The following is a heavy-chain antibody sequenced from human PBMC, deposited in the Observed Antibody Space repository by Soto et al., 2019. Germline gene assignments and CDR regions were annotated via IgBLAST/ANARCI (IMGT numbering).Heavy chain of an antibody. V-gene: IGHV1-8*01. J-gene: IGHJ5*02. D-gene: IGHD5-18*01. CDR2: MNPGSGDT. CDR3: ARMESFGSLNWFDP. CDR1: GYTLTNND. Sequence: SVKVSCKASGYTLTNNDFSWVRQATGQGLEWMGWMNPGSGDTGYAQKFQGRVTMTRDISIATAYMELNSLTSEDTAIYYCARMESFGSLNWFDPWGQGTLVTVSS.